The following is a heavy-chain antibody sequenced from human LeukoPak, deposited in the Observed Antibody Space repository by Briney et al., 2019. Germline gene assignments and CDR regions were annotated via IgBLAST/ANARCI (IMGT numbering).Heavy chain of an antibody. V-gene: IGHV4-39*07. CDR2: FYYSGST. CDR3: ARDLGSLDAFDI. Sequence: SETLSLTCTVSGGSISSSSYYWGWIRQPPGKGLEWIGSFYYSGSTYYNPSLKSRVTISVDRSKNQFSLKLSSVTAADTAVYYCARDLGSLDAFDIWGQGTMVTVSS. CDR1: GGSISSSSYY. D-gene: IGHD3-10*01. J-gene: IGHJ3*02.